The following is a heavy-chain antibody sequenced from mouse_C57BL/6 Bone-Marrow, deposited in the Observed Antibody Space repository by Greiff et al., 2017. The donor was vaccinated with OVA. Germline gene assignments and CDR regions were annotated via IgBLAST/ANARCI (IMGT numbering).Heavy chain of an antibody. CDR1: GFTFSDYG. CDR3: ARNTMVTTEYYFDY. D-gene: IGHD2-2*01. CDR2: ISSGSSTI. Sequence: EVQVVESGGGLVKPGGSLKLSCAASGFTFSDYGMHWVRQAPEKGLEWVAYISSGSSTIYYADTVKGRFTISRDNAKNTLFLQMTSLRSEDTAMYYCARNTMVTTEYYFDYWGQGTTLTVSS. V-gene: IGHV5-17*01. J-gene: IGHJ2*01.